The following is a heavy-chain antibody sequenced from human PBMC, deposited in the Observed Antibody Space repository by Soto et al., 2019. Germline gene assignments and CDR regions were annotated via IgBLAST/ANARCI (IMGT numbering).Heavy chain of an antibody. CDR3: ASGSSSSLGPYYYYYYMEV. Sequence: GGSLRLSCAASGFTFSSYSMNWVRRAPGKGLEWVSSISSSSSYIYYADSVKGRFTISRDNAKNSLYLQMNSLRAEDTAVYYCASGSSSSLGPYYYYYYMEVWGEGTTVTVSS. CDR2: ISSSSSYI. CDR1: GFTFSSYS. J-gene: IGHJ6*03. V-gene: IGHV3-21*01. D-gene: IGHD6-6*01.